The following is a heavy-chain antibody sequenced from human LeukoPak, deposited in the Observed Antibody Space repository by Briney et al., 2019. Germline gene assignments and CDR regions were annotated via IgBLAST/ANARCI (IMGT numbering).Heavy chain of an antibody. Sequence: GGSLRLPCAASGFTVGNNYMNWVRQAPGKGLEWVSLIFSHGETSYADSVKGRFTISRDNSKNTLYPQMNGLRVEDTAVYYCARDPPAVSINTYAWGQGTLVTVSS. J-gene: IGHJ4*02. D-gene: IGHD2-8*01. CDR3: ARDPPAVSINTYA. CDR2: IFSHGET. V-gene: IGHV3-66*01. CDR1: GFTVGNNY.